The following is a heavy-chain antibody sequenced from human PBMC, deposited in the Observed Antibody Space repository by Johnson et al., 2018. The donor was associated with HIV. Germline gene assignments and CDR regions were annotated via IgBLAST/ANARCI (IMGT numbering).Heavy chain of an antibody. CDR1: GFTFSSYA. CDR2: ISYDGSNK. J-gene: IGHJ3*02. D-gene: IGHD3-16*02. CDR3: AREARGLWRLRLGELSFLPNLHAFDI. V-gene: IGHV3-30-3*01. Sequence: QVQLVESGGGLVQPGGSLRLSCAASGFTFSSYAMHWVRQAPGKGLEWVAVISYDGSNKYYADSVKGRFTISRDNSKNTLYLQMNSLRAEDTAVYYCAREARGLWRLRLGELSFLPNLHAFDIWGQGTMVTVSS.